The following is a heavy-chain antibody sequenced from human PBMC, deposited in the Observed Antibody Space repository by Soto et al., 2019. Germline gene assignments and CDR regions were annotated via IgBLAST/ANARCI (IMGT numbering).Heavy chain of an antibody. Sequence: QPGGSLRLSCAASGFTFSSYAMHWVRQSPGKGLEWVAVISYDGSNKYYADSVKGRFTISRDNSKNTLYLQMNSLRAEDTAVYYCARVRRGLLWFGEGLDYWGQGTLVTVSS. CDR3: ARVRRGLLWFGEGLDY. CDR2: ISYDGSNK. D-gene: IGHD3-10*01. V-gene: IGHV3-30-3*01. CDR1: GFTFSSYA. J-gene: IGHJ4*02.